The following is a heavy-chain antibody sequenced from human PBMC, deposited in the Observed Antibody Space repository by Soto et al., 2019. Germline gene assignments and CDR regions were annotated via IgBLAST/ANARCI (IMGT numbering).Heavy chain of an antibody. Sequence: GGSLRLSCAASGFTFSNAWMSWVRQAPGKGLEWVGRIKSKTDGGTTDYAAPVKGRFTISRDDSKNTLYLQMNSLKTEDTAVYYCTTDPLARATVTIGYWGQGTLVTVSS. D-gene: IGHD4-17*01. J-gene: IGHJ4*02. CDR3: TTDPLARATVTIGY. CDR1: GFTFSNAW. CDR2: IKSKTDGGTT. V-gene: IGHV3-15*01.